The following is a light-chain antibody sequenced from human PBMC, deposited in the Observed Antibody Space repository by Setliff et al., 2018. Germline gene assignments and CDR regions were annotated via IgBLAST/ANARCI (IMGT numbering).Light chain of an antibody. J-gene: IGLJ1*01. CDR3: SSFRSIATPEV. Sequence: SVLTQPASVSGSPGQSITISCTGTSSGVGSHNYVSWYQHHPGKAPKLVIYEVSNRPSGVSNRFSGSKSVNTASLTISGLQAEDEADYYCSSFRSIATPEVFGTGTKVTV. CDR2: EVS. CDR1: SSGVGSHNY. V-gene: IGLV2-14*01.